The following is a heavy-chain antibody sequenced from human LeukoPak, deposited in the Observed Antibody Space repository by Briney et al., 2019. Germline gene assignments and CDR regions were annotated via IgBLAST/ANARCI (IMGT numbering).Heavy chain of an antibody. CDR3: ARDGSTVTTLWFDP. CDR2: IHYSGST. D-gene: IGHD4-17*01. V-gene: IGHV4-39*02. Sequence: SETLSLTCTVSGGSIRSSDYYWAWIRQPPGRGLEWIGTIHYSGSTFYKPPLKSRLTVSADTSRNQFYMKLSSVTAADTAVYYCARDGSTVTTLWFDPWGQGTLVTVSS. J-gene: IGHJ5*02. CDR1: GGSIRSSDYY.